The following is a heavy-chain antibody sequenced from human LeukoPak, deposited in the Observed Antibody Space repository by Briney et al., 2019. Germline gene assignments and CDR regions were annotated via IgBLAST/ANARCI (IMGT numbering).Heavy chain of an antibody. CDR3: ARDPVVDGDYDRAPHYYYGMDV. CDR2: IIPIFGTA. V-gene: IGHV1-69*13. CDR1: GGTFSSYA. J-gene: IGHJ6*02. Sequence: SVKVSCKASGGTFSSYAISWVRQAPGQGLEWMGGIIPIFGTANYAQKFQGRVTITADESTSTAYMELSSLRSEDTAVYYCARDPVVDGDYDRAPHYYYGMDVWGQGTTVTVSS. D-gene: IGHD4-17*01.